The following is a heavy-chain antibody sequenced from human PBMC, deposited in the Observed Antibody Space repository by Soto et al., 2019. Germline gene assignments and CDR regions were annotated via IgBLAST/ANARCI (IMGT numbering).Heavy chain of an antibody. V-gene: IGHV3-30*02. Sequence: PGGSLRLSCAASVFTFSSYGMHWVRQAPGKGLEWVAVIWYDGSNKYYADSVKGRFTISRDNSKNTLYLQMSSLSADDTAVYYCVKSRGGNNFDFFDWGQGALVTVSS. CDR2: IWYDGSNK. CDR1: VFTFSSYG. D-gene: IGHD5-12*01. J-gene: IGHJ4*02. CDR3: VKSRGGNNFDFFD.